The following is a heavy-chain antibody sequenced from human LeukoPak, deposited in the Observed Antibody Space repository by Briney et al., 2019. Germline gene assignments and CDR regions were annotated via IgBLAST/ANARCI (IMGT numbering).Heavy chain of an antibody. CDR1: GFTFSSYA. Sequence: QPGGSLRLSCAASGFTFSSYAMSWVRQAPGKGLEWVSAISGSGGSTYYPDSVKGRFTISRDNSKNTLYLQMNSLRAEDTAVYYCAKDNFAAAGKDEDYWGQGTLVTVSS. CDR2: ISGSGGST. J-gene: IGHJ4*02. D-gene: IGHD6-13*01. V-gene: IGHV3-23*01. CDR3: AKDNFAAAGKDEDY.